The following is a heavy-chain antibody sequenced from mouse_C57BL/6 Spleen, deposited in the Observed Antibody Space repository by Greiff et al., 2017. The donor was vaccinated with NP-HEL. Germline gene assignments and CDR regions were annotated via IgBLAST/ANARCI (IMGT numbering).Heavy chain of an antibody. J-gene: IGHJ1*03. D-gene: IGHD1-1*01. V-gene: IGHV1-62-3*01. CDR1: GYTFTSYW. CDR2: IDPNSGST. Sequence: VQLQQSGAELVKPGASVKLSCKASGYTFTSYWMHWVKQRPGRGLEWIGRIDPNSGSTNYNEKFKSKATLTVDKSSSTAYMQLSSLTSEDSAVYYCASSEGPLLRYFDVWGTGTTVTVSS. CDR3: ASSEGPLLRYFDV.